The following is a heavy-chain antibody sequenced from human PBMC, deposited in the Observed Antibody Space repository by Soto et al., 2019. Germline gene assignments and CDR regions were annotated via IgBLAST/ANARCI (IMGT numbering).Heavy chain of an antibody. D-gene: IGHD3-22*01. J-gene: IGHJ4*01. V-gene: IGHV3-30*18. CDR1: DFTFSSYG. CDR3: AKDTYYHDSSGYYVFDY. Sequence: QVQLVESGGGVVQPGRSLTLSCAASDFTFSSYGIHWVRQSPGKVLEWVAVISYDGSNKQYGDSVKGRLTMSRDNSKNTVHLQMSSLRVEDTAVYYCAKDTYYHDSSGYYVFDYWGQGTLVTVSS. CDR2: ISYDGSNK.